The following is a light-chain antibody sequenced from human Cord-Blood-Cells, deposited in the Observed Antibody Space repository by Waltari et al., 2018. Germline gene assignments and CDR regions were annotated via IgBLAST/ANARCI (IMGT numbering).Light chain of an antibody. V-gene: IGKV1-5*01. J-gene: IGKJ2*01. CDR3: QQYNSYSPYT. CDR1: QSISSW. CDR2: DAS. Sequence: DIQMTQSPSTLSASVGDRVTITCRASQSISSWLAWYQQKPGKAPKLLIYDASSLESGVPSRFIGSGSGTEFTLPISSLQPDDFATYYCQQYNSYSPYTFGQGTKLEIK.